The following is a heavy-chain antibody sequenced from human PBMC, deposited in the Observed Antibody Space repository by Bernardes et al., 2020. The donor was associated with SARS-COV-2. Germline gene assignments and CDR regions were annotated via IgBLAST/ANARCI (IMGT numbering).Heavy chain of an antibody. CDR1: GFTFSNYW. J-gene: IGHJ4*02. D-gene: IGHD3-3*01. V-gene: IGHV3-74*01. CDR2: INGDGSRT. CDR3: ARDSRIWSGYYSDY. Sequence: GGSLRLSCAASGFTFSNYWMNWVRQAPGKGLAWVSRINGDGSRTRYADSVEGRLTISRDNTKNTLYLQMNSLGAEDTAVYFCARDSRIWSGYYSDYWGQGTLVSVSS.